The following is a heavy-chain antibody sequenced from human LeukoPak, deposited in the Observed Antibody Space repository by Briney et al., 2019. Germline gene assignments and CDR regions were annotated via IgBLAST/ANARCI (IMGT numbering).Heavy chain of an antibody. CDR3: ARRSYGGNASGAFDI. Sequence: SETLSLTCTVSGGSISSGSYYWGWIRQPPGKGLEWIGSIYYSGSTYYNPSLKSRVTISVDTSKNQFSLKLSSVTAADTAVYYCARRSYGGNASGAFDIWGQGTMVTVSS. V-gene: IGHV4-39*01. D-gene: IGHD4-23*01. J-gene: IGHJ3*02. CDR2: IYYSGST. CDR1: GGSISSGSYY.